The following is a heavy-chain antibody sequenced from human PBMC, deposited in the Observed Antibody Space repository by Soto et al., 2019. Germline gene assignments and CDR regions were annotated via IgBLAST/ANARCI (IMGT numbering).Heavy chain of an antibody. Sequence: PGGSLRLSCAASGFTFSSYAMSWVRQAPGKGLEWVSAISGSGGSTYYADSVKGRFTISRDNSKNTLYLQMNSLRAEDTAVYYCAKVTYYDFWSGYYHRYCWFDPWGQGTLVTVSS. J-gene: IGHJ5*02. CDR1: GFTFSSYA. CDR3: AKVTYYDFWSGYYHRYCWFDP. V-gene: IGHV3-23*01. D-gene: IGHD3-3*01. CDR2: ISGSGGST.